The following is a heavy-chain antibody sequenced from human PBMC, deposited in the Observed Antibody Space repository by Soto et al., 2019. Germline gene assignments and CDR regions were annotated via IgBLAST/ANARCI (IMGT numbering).Heavy chain of an antibody. CDR1: GFTFSSYG. V-gene: IGHV3-21*01. J-gene: IGHJ3*02. CDR2: ISSSSSYI. Sequence: GGSLSLSCAASGFTFSSYGMHWVRQAPGKGLEWVSSISSSSSYIYYADSVKGRFTISRDNAKNSLYLQMNSLRAEDTAVYYCARPSSNAFDIWGQGTMVTVSS. D-gene: IGHD2-2*01. CDR3: ARPSSNAFDI.